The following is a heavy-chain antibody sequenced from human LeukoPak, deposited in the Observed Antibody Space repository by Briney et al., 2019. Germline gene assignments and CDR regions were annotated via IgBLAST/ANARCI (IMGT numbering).Heavy chain of an antibody. CDR1: GGTFSSYA. CDR3: ARVGSSGSYYYYYGMDV. Sequence: ASVKVSCKASGGTFSSYAISWVRQAPGQGLEWMGWMNPNSGNTGYAQKFQGRVTMTRNTSISTAYMELSSLRSEDTAVYYCARVGSSGSYYYYYGMDVWGQGTTVTVSS. J-gene: IGHJ6*02. V-gene: IGHV1-8*02. D-gene: IGHD3-22*01. CDR2: MNPNSGNT.